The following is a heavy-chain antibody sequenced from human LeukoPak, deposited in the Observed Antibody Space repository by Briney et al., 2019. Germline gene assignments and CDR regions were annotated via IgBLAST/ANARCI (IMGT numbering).Heavy chain of an antibody. CDR2: ISSSSDTI. CDR1: GFTFSSYT. Sequence: GGSLRLSCAASGFTFSSYTMNWVRQAPGKGLEWVSYISSSSDTIYYADSVKGRITISRDNSKNTLYLQMNSLRAEDTAVYYCAKTSVSRYAMDVWGQGTTVTVSS. V-gene: IGHV3-48*01. J-gene: IGHJ6*02. D-gene: IGHD2/OR15-2a*01. CDR3: AKTSVSRYAMDV.